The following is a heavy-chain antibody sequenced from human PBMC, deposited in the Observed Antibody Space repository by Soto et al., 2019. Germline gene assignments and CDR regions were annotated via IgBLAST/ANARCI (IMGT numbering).Heavy chain of an antibody. CDR3: ARHNSQWPNWFDP. J-gene: IGHJ5*02. Sequence: QVQLVQSGAEVKKPGASVTVSCKASGYTFTSYGIIWVRQAPGQGLEWVGWISGYDGNTDYAHKFRGRVTMTTDTSTNTAYMDLRSLRSDDTAVYYCARHNSQWPNWFDPWGQGTPVTVSS. V-gene: IGHV1-18*01. CDR1: GYTFTSYG. CDR2: ISGYDGNT. D-gene: IGHD1-1*01.